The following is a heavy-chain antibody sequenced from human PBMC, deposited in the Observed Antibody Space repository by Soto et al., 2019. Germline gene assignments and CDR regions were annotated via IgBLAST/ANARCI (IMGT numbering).Heavy chain of an antibody. CDR3: ATVKVGYCSSTSCRYPYFDY. D-gene: IGHD2-2*01. CDR2: ISYDGSNK. Sequence: GGSLRLSCAASGFTFSSYAMHWVRQAPGKGLEWVAVISYDGSNKYYADSVKGRFTISRDNSKNTLYLQMNSLRAEDTAVYYCATVKVGYCSSTSCRYPYFDYWGQGTLVTVS. CDR1: GFTFSSYA. J-gene: IGHJ4*02. V-gene: IGHV3-30-3*01.